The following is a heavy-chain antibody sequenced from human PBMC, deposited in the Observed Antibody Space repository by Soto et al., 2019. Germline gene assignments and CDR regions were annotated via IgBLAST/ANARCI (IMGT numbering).Heavy chain of an antibody. CDR1: GYRFTSYW. D-gene: IGHD6-13*01. CDR2: FFPGDSDT. CDR3: AISSVAAAGFDY. Sequence: SLKISCKGSGYRFTSYWIGWVRQMPGKGLEWMGIFFPGDSDTRYSPSFQGQVTISADKSISTAYLQWSSLKASDTAMYYCAISSVAAAGFDYWGQGTPVTVSS. J-gene: IGHJ4*02. V-gene: IGHV5-51*01.